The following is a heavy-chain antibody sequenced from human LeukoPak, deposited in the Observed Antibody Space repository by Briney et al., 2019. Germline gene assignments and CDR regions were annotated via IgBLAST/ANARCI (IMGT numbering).Heavy chain of an antibody. Sequence: GGSLRLSCAASGFTVSSNYMSWVRQAPGKGLEWVSAISGSGGSTYYADSVKGRFTISRDNSKNTLYLQMNSLRAEDTAVYYWAKVKGGYVGGGDCACEVFDIGGKGTRVTVSA. CDR3: AKVKGGYVGGGDCACEVFDI. J-gene: IGHJ3*02. V-gene: IGHV3-23*01. CDR1: GFTVSSNY. CDR2: ISGSGGST. D-gene: IGHD2-21*02.